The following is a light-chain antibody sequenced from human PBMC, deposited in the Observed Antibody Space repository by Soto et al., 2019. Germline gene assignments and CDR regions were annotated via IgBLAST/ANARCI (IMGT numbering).Light chain of an antibody. CDR2: DAS. J-gene: IGKJ3*01. Sequence: DIQMTQSPSSLSASVGDRVTITCQASQDISNYLNWYQQKPGKAPKLLIYDASNLQTGVPSRFSGSGSGTDFTFTISSLQPEDIATYYCQQYDNLPLTFGPGTKVDN. CDR3: QQYDNLPLT. CDR1: QDISNY. V-gene: IGKV1-33*01.